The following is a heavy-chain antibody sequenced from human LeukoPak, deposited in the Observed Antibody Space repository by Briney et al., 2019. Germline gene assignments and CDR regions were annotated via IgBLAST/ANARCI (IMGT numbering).Heavy chain of an antibody. CDR3: ASGELGTFDY. CDR1: GGSISSYY. CDR2: IYTSGST. D-gene: IGHD1-14*01. V-gene: IGHV4-4*09. J-gene: IGHJ4*02. Sequence: AETLSLTCTVSGGSISSYYWSWIRQPPGKGLEWIGYIYTSGSTNYNPSLKSRFTISVDTSKNQFSLTLSSVTAADTAVSYCASGELGTFDYWGQGTLVTGSS.